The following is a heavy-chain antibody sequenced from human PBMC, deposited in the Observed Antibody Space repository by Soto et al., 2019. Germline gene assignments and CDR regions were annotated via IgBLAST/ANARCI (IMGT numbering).Heavy chain of an antibody. CDR2: ITWNSGSV. J-gene: IGHJ3*01. CDR1: GFTFDDYG. D-gene: IGHD5-12*01. Sequence: EVQLVESGGGLVQPGRSLRLSCVASGFTFDDYGLHWVRQTPEKGREWVSSITWNSGSVFYADSVKGRFTISRDNAKNSLYLQRNGLRVEDTALYYCAKDKRSYEKDAFNFWGQGTRVTVSS. V-gene: IGHV3-9*01. CDR3: AKDKRSYEKDAFNF.